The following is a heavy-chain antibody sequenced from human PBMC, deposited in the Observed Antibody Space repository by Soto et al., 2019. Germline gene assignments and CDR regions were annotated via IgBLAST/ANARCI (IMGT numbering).Heavy chain of an antibody. CDR3: AKNVWGITIFGGMDV. Sequence: GGALRLSCAASGFTFSSYSMSWVHQAPGKGLEWVSAISGSGGSTYYADSVKGRITISRDNSKNTLYLQMNSLRADDTAVYYCAKNVWGITIFGGMDVWGQGTTVTVSS. CDR1: GFTFSSYS. D-gene: IGHD3-9*01. J-gene: IGHJ6*02. CDR2: ISGSGGST. V-gene: IGHV3-23*01.